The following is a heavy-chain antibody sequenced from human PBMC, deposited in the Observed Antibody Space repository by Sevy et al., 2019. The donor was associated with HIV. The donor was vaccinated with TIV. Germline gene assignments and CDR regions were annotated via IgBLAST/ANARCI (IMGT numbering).Heavy chain of an antibody. CDR3: VKDRIETILWSKGDWFDP. CDR1: GFTFSNYA. Sequence: EGSLRLSCSASGFTFSNYAMHWVRQAPGKELEYVSGLRSDNAGSTYYADSVNGRFTISRDKSKNTLYLQMSSLRTEDTVVYYCVKDRIETILWSKGDWFDPWGQGTLVTVSS. J-gene: IGHJ5*02. D-gene: IGHD3-9*01. V-gene: IGHV3-64D*06. CDR2: LRSDNAGST.